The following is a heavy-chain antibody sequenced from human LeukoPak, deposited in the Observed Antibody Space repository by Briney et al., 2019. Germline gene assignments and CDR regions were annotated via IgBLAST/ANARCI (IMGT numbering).Heavy chain of an antibody. D-gene: IGHD2-15*01. CDR1: GYSFTSYW. CDR3: AREPRGYCSGGSCWYD. V-gene: IGHV5-10-1*01. CDR2: LDPSDSYT. Sequence: GESLNISCVCSGYSFTSYWITWARQMPGKGLEWMGRLDPSDSYTNSSPSFQGHVTISADKSISTAYLQWSSLKASDSAIYYCAREPRGYCSGGSCWYDWGQGTLVTVSS. J-gene: IGHJ1*01.